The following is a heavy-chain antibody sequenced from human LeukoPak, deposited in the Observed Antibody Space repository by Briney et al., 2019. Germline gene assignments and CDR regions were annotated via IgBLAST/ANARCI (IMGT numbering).Heavy chain of an antibody. Sequence: ASVKVSCKASGYSFNDYYIHWVRQAPGQGLEWMGWIRGDNGGTNYAQKFRGRVTMTRDTSTTTVYMELSRLRSDDTAVYYCARGLTVSIGNDFPYYYYYMDVWGEGTTVTVS. CDR2: IRGDNGGT. CDR1: GYSFNDYY. J-gene: IGHJ6*03. D-gene: IGHD3-3*01. V-gene: IGHV1-2*02. CDR3: ARGLTVSIGNDFPYYYYYMDV.